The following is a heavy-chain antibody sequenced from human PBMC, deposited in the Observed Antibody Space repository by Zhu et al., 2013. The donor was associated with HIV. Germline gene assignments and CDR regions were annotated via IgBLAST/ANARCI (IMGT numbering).Heavy chain of an antibody. CDR3: AAELAVAGSVY. Sequence: QLVQSGPEVKKPGTSVKVSCKASGFTFTNSAIQWVRQARGQRLEWMGWIVVGSGNTNYARKFQERVTLTRDLSTSTAYMELSSLRSEDTAVYFCAAELAVAGSVYWGQGTLVTVSS. V-gene: IGHV1-58*02. D-gene: IGHD6-19*01. J-gene: IGHJ4*02. CDR2: IVVGSGNT. CDR1: GFTFTNSA.